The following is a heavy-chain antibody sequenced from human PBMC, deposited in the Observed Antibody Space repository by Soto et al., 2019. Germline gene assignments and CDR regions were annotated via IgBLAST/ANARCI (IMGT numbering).Heavy chain of an antibody. Sequence: EVKLVESGGGLVQPGGSLRLSCVSSGFIFSDYWMYWVRQAPGQGLVWVSRIKSDGSRITYADSVKGRFTISRDNAKNTLHLQMNGLRVEDTAVYYCTRDLGKYDRSDFDLWGQGALVTVAS. J-gene: IGHJ4*02. CDR2: IKSDGSRI. V-gene: IGHV3-74*03. CDR3: TRDLGKYDRSDFDL. CDR1: GFIFSDYW. D-gene: IGHD3-9*01.